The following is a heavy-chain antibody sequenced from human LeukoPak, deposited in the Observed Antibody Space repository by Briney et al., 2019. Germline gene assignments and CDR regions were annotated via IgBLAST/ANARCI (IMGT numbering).Heavy chain of an antibody. CDR1: GFTFSSYA. CDR2: ISYDGSNK. D-gene: IGHD2-15*01. CDR3: ARDLACSGGSCYPGDY. Sequence: GGSLRLSCAASGFTFSSYAMHWVRQAPGKGLEWVAVISYDGSNKYYADSVKGRFTISRDNSKNTLYLQMNSLRAEDTAVYYCARDLACSGGSCYPGDYWGQGTLVTVSS. J-gene: IGHJ4*02. V-gene: IGHV3-30*01.